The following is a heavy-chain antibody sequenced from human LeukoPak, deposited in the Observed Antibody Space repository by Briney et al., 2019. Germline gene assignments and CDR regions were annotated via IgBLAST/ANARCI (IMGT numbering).Heavy chain of an antibody. CDR2: IIPILGIA. J-gene: IGHJ4*02. Sequence: ASVKVSCKASGYTFTSYGISWVRQAPGQGLEWMGRIIPILGIANYAQKFQGRVTITADKSTSTAYMELSSLRSEDTAVYYCASSGYDSSGYPFDYWGQGTLVTVSS. CDR3: ASSGYDSSGYPFDY. V-gene: IGHV1-69*04. CDR1: GYTFTSYG. D-gene: IGHD3-22*01.